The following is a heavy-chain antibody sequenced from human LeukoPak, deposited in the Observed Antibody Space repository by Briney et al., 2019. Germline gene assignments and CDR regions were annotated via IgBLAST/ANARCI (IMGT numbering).Heavy chain of an antibody. CDR2: IYGGGGT. J-gene: IGHJ3*02. Sequence: GGSLRLSCAASGFTVSSNDMAWVRQAPGKGLEWVTVIYGGGGTYYADSVKGRFTISRDNSQNTLYLQMNSLRAEDTAVYYCARRVGNNDVFDIWGQGTMVTVSS. CDR3: ARRVGNNDVFDI. V-gene: IGHV3-53*01. D-gene: IGHD1-26*01. CDR1: GFTVSSND.